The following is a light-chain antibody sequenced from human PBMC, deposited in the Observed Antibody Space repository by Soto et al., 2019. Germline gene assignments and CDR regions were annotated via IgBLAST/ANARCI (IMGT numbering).Light chain of an antibody. V-gene: IGLV3-21*02. CDR3: QVWDSSSDHVV. CDR1: NIEIKS. J-gene: IGLJ2*01. Sequence: SYELTQPPSVSVAPGQTARITCGGNNIEIKSVHWYQQKPGQAPVLVVYDDGDRTTGIPERFSGSNSGNTATLTIIRVEAGDEADYYCQVWDSSSDHVVFGGGTKLTVL. CDR2: DDG.